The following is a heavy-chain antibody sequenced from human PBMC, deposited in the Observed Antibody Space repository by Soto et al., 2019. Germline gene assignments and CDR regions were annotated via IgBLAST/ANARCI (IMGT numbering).Heavy chain of an antibody. J-gene: IGHJ4*02. V-gene: IGHV4-30-4*01. CDR3: DRASIHYDSSGYYFPYYFDY. D-gene: IGHD3-22*01. CDR2: SYYSGST. CDR1: GGSISSGDYY. Sequence: SETLSLTCTVSGGSISSGDYYWSWIRQPPGKGLEWIGYSYYSGSTYYNPALKSRVTILVETSKNQFSLKHSSVTAADTAVYYCDRASIHYDSSGYYFPYYFDYWGQGTLVTVSS.